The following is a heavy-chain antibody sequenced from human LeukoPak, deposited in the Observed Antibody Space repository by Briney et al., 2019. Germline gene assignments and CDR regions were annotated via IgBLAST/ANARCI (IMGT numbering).Heavy chain of an antibody. CDR3: ARDRGGVTMIRAVLSDN. J-gene: IGHJ4*02. D-gene: IGHD3-10*01. V-gene: IGHV3-21*01. CDR2: ISSSSSYI. Sequence: PGESLRLSCAASGFIFSSYSMNWVRQAPGKGLEWVSSISSSSSYIYYADSVKGRFTISRDNAKNSLYLQMNSLRAEDTAVYYCARDRGGVTMIRAVLSDNWGQGTLVTVSS. CDR1: GFIFSSYS.